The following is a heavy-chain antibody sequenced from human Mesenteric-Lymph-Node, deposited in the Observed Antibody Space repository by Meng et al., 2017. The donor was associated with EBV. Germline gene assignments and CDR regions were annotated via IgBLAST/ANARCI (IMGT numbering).Heavy chain of an antibody. V-gene: IGHV2-5*02. CDR2: IYWDDDE. CDR1: GFSLTTSGVR. D-gene: IGHD3-10*01. J-gene: IGHJ4*02. Sequence: QITLKGSGPTLVKPTQPLTLACSFSGFSLTTSGVRVGWVRQPPGKALEWLAVIYWDDDERYSPSLKSRLTITKDTSKNQVVLKMTDMDPVDTATYYCAHRPPFGELLDYWGQGTLVTVSS. CDR3: AHRPPFGELLDY.